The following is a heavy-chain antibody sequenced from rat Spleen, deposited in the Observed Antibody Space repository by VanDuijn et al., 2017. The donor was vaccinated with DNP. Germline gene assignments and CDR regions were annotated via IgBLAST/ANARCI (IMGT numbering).Heavy chain of an antibody. CDR2: IIYDGGST. Sequence: EVQLVESGGGLVQPGRSLKLSCAASGFTFSDYNMAWVRQAPKKGLEWVTTIIYDGGSTYYRDSVKGRFTISRDNAKSTLYLQMNSLRSEETATYYCARHGEIRGSFDYWGHGVMVTVSS. CDR1: GFTFSDYN. CDR3: ARHGEIRGSFDY. J-gene: IGHJ2*01. D-gene: IGHD4-4*01. V-gene: IGHV5-7*01.